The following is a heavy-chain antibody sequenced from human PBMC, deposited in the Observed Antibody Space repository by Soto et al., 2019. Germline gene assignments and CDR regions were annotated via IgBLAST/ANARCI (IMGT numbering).Heavy chain of an antibody. J-gene: IGHJ4*02. Sequence: GGSLRLSCAASGFTVSSNYMSWVRQAPGKGLEWVSVIYSGGSTYYADSVKGRFTISRDNSKNTLYLQMNSLRAEDTAVYYCASVERYYYGSGSRGGVDYWGQGTLVTVS. D-gene: IGHD3-10*01. CDR2: IYSGGST. CDR3: ASVERYYYGSGSRGGVDY. CDR1: GFTVSSNY. V-gene: IGHV3-66*01.